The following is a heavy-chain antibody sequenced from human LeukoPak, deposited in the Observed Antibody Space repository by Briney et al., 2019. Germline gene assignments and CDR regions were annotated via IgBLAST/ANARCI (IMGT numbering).Heavy chain of an antibody. J-gene: IGHJ3*02. V-gene: IGHV1-69*13. CDR1: GYTFTGYY. Sequence: GASVKVSCKASGYTFTGYYMHWVRQAPGQGLEWMGGIIPIFGTANYAQKFQGRVTITADESTSTAYMELSSLRSEDTAVYYCARPPPYSSSWDDAFDIWGQGTMVTVSS. CDR2: IIPIFGTA. CDR3: ARPPPYSSSWDDAFDI. D-gene: IGHD6-13*01.